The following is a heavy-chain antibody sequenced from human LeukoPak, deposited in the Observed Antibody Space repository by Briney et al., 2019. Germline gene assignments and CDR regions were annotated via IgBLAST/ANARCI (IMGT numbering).Heavy chain of an antibody. V-gene: IGHV5-51*01. J-gene: IGHJ4*02. CDR2: IYPGDSDT. Sequence: GESLKISCKGSGYSFPGYWIAWVRQMPGKGLEWMGIIYPGDSDTRYSPSLQGQVTISVDESINTAYLQWSSLKASDTAMYYCSRHLYSTRGPDYWGQGTLVTVSS. CDR1: GYSFPGYW. D-gene: IGHD6-13*01. CDR3: SRHLYSTRGPDY.